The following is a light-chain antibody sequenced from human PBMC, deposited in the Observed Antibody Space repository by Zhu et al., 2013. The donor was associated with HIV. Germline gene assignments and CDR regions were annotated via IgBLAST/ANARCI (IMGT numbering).Light chain of an antibody. J-gene: IGLJ3*02. V-gene: IGLV1-47*01. CDR3: AAWDDSLNGPV. CDR1: TSNIGSNY. CDR2: RND. Sequence: QSVLTQPPSASGTPGQRVTISCSGSTSNIGSNYVYWYQQLPGTTPKLLMYRNDQRPSGVPDRFSGSKSDTSASLAISGLQSEDEADYYCAAWDDSLNGPVFGGGTKLTVL.